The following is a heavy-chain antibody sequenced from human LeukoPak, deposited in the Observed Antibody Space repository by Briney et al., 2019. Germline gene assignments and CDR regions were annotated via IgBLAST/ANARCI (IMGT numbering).Heavy chain of an antibody. D-gene: IGHD5-24*01. CDR1: GGSISSYY. J-gene: IGHJ4*02. CDR2: IYYSGST. CDR3: ARGYWDGYNLYYFDY. V-gene: IGHV4-59*01. Sequence: SETLSLTCTVSGGSISSYYWSWIRQPPGKGLDWIGYIYYSGSTNYNPSLKSRVTISVDTSKNQFSLKLSSVTAADTAVYYCARGYWDGYNLYYFDYWGQGTLVTVSS.